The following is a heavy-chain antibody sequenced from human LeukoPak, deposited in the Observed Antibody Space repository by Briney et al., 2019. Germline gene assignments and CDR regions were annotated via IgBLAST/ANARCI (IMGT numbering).Heavy chain of an antibody. CDR1: GGSISSYY. V-gene: IGHV4-59*06. CDR3: ARASPSSSWYGGAFDI. J-gene: IGHJ3*02. Sequence: TPSETLSLTCTVSGGSISSYYWSWIRQPPGKGLEWIGYIYYSGSTYYNPSLKSRVTISVDTSKNQFSLKLSPVTAADTAVYYCARASPSSSWYGGAFDIWGQGTMVTVSS. D-gene: IGHD6-13*01. CDR2: IYYSGST.